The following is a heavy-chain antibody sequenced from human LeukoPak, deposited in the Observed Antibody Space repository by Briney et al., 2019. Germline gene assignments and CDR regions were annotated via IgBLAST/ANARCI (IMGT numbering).Heavy chain of an antibody. CDR3: ATVGPTDGSSS. CDR2: FDPEDGET. V-gene: IGHV1-24*01. D-gene: IGHD1-26*01. CDR1: GYTLTELS. J-gene: IGHJ5*02. Sequence: EASVKVSCKVSGYTLTELSMHWVRQAPGKGLEWMGVFDPEDGETIYAQKFQGRVTMTEDTSTDTAYMELSSLRSEDTAVYYCATVGPTDGSSSWGQGPLVTVSS.